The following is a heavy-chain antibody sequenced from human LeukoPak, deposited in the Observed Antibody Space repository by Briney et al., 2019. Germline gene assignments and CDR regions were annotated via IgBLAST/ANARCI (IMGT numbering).Heavy chain of an antibody. CDR3: ARGHPTYYDFWSAQGWFDP. CDR1: GGSFSGYY. Sequence: SQTLSLTCAVYGGSFSGYYWSWIRQPPGKGLEWIGEINHSGSTNYNPSLKSRVTISVVTSKNQFSLKLSSVTAADTAVYYCARGHPTYYDFWSAQGWFDPWGQGTLVTVSS. CDR2: INHSGST. V-gene: IGHV4-34*01. J-gene: IGHJ5*02. D-gene: IGHD3-3*01.